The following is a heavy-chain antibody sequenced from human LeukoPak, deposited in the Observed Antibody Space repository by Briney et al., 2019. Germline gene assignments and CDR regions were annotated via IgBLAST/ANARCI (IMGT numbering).Heavy chain of an antibody. CDR1: GYTSTDYY. CDR3: ARAGVWDYSDSSGYHNAAFDI. D-gene: IGHD3-22*01. V-gene: IGHV1-2*02. Sequence: ASVKVSCKASGYTSTDYYMHWVRQAPGQGLEWMGWINPSSGGTNYAQKFQGRVTVTRDTSISTAYMDLSRLRSDDTAVYYCARAGVWDYSDSSGYHNAAFDIWGQGTMVTVSS. CDR2: INPSSGGT. J-gene: IGHJ3*02.